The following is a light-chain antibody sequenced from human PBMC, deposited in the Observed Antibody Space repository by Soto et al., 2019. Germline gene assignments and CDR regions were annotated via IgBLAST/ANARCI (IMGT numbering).Light chain of an antibody. Sequence: DIQMTQSPSTLSASVGDRVTITCRASQTISIWLAWYQQKPGKAPNLLIYKAASLESGVPARFSGSGSGTEFTLTISSLQPDDFATCYCEQYNTYPLSCGGGTKVEF. V-gene: IGKV1-5*03. CDR2: KAA. CDR3: EQYNTYPLS. J-gene: IGKJ4*01. CDR1: QTISIW.